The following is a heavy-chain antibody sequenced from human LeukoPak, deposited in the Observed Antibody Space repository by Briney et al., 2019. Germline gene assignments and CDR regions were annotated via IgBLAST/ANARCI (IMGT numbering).Heavy chain of an antibody. CDR1: GFTFRSYT. CDR2: ISSGGTGI. V-gene: IGHV3-23*01. D-gene: IGHD1-7*01. Sequence: PGGSLRLSCAASGFTFRSYTMNWVRQGPGKGLEWVSTISSGGTGIFYADSVKGRFTISRDTSKNTVFLQMNSLRAEDTALYYCVTKTPGEVELRHWGQGALVTVSS. CDR3: VTKTPGEVELRH. J-gene: IGHJ4*02.